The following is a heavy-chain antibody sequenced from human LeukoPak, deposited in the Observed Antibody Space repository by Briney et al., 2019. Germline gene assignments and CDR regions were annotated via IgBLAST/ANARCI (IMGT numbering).Heavy chain of an antibody. V-gene: IGHV4-61*05. Sequence: SETLSLTCTVSGGSIRSSYYYWGWIRQPPGKGLEWIGYIYYSGSTNYNPSLKSRVTISVDTSKNQFSLKLSSVTAADTAVYYCARIVVVPAATLNWFDPWGQGTLVTVSS. D-gene: IGHD2-2*01. CDR2: IYYSGST. CDR1: GGSIRSSYYY. J-gene: IGHJ5*02. CDR3: ARIVVVPAATLNWFDP.